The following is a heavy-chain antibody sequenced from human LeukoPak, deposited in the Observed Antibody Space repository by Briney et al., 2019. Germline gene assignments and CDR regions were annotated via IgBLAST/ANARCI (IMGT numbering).Heavy chain of an antibody. J-gene: IGHJ4*02. CDR3: AKTVNYYGSGSEFDY. CDR1: GFTFSSYA. V-gene: IGHV3-23*01. D-gene: IGHD3-10*01. Sequence: GGSLRLSCAASGFTFSSYAMSWVRQAPGKGLEWVSAISGSGGSTYYADSVKGRFTISRDNSKNTLYLQMNSLGAEDTAVYYCAKTVNYYGSGSEFDYWGQGTLVTVSS. CDR2: ISGSGGST.